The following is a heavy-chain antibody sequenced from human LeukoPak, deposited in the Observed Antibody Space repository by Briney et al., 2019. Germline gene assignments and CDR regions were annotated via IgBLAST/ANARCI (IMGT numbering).Heavy chain of an antibody. CDR2: MYLSGTT. CDR3: AGLVGRYSSGLYYYYFDY. Sequence: PSETLSLTCTVSGDSINSLDLWSWVRQPPGKGLEWVGEMYLSGTTHSNPSVKSRVTISIDKSKDQFFLNLSSVTAADTAVYYCAGLVGRYSSGLYYYYFDYWGQGTLVTVSS. CDR1: GDSINSLDL. V-gene: IGHV4-4*02. J-gene: IGHJ4*02. D-gene: IGHD3-22*01.